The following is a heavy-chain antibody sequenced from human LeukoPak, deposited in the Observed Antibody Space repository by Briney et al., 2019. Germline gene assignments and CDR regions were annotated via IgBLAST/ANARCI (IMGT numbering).Heavy chain of an antibody. CDR2: ISHDGDNK. V-gene: IGHV3-30*18. CDR3: AKDLDSSGWYWYFDY. CDR1: GFSFSSYG. J-gene: IGHJ4*02. Sequence: GRSLRLSCAASGFSFSSYGMHWVRQTPGKGLEWVAIISHDGDNKYYEDSVKGRFAISRDNSKNTLYLEMNSLRAEDTAVYYCAKDLDSSGWYWYFDYWGQGTLVTVSS. D-gene: IGHD6-19*01.